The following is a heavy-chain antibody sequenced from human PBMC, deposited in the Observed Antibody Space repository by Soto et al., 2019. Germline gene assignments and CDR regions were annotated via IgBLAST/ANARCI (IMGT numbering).Heavy chain of an antibody. CDR1: GFTFSSYA. D-gene: IGHD3-9*01. J-gene: IGHJ6*02. V-gene: IGHV3-23*01. CDR3: ANLYYDILTGYSGYYYYGMDV. CDR2: ISGSGGST. Sequence: PGGSLRLSCAASGFTFSSYAMSWVRQAPGKGLEWVSAISGSGGSTYYADSVKGRFTISRDNSKNTLYLQMNSLRAEDTAVYYFANLYYDILTGYSGYYYYGMDVWGQGTTVTVSS.